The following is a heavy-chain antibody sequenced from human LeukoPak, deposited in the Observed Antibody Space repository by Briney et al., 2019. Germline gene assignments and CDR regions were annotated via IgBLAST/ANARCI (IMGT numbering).Heavy chain of an antibody. CDR2: INQDGSEK. V-gene: IGHV3-7*05. Sequence: PGGSLKLSCAASGFTFRSYWMSWVRQAPGKGLEWVANINQDGSEKYYVDSVKGRFIISRDNAKNSLYLQMNSLRAEDTAVYYCARDGLSPAGAFDIWGQGTMVTVSS. CDR1: GFTFRSYW. CDR3: ARDGLSPAGAFDI. J-gene: IGHJ3*02.